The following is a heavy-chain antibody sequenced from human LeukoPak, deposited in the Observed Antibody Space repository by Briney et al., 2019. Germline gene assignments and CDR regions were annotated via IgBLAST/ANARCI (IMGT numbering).Heavy chain of an antibody. J-gene: IGHJ4*02. CDR2: IKSKSDGGTR. CDR3: TTGYGEFDY. CDR1: GFTLNNAW. V-gene: IGHV3-15*01. Sequence: PGGSLRLSCAAPGFTLNNAWMSWVRQAPGKGLEWVGRIKSKSDGGTRDYAAPVKARFTISRDDSKNTLYLQMNSLKTEDTGVYYCTTGYGEFDYWGQGTLVTVSS. D-gene: IGHD3-10*01.